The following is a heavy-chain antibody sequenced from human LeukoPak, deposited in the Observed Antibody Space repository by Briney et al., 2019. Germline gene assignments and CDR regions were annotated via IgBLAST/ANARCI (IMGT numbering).Heavy chain of an antibody. CDR1: GFDFHNYV. J-gene: IGHJ4*02. CDR3: VREGFYESGNLPTFYFDF. V-gene: IGHV3-30-3*01. CDR2: ISYDVNIK. D-gene: IGHD3-10*01. Sequence: GGSLRLSCAAFGFDFHNYVIHWVRQAPGKGLEWVAVISYDVNIKYHADSLKGRFTISRDSSRKAVYLQMSSLGTEDTAVYYCVREGFYESGNLPTFYFDFWGRGTLVTVSS.